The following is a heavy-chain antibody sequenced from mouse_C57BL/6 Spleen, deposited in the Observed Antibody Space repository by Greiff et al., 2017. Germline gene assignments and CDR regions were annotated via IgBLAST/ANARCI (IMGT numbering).Heavy chain of an antibody. J-gene: IGHJ4*01. CDR2: IYPGDGDT. Sequence: VQLQESGPELVKPGASVKISCKASGYAFSSSWMNWVKQRPGKGLEWIGRIYPGDGDTNYNGKFKGKATLTADKSSSTAYMQLSSLTSEDSAVYFCARGASPMDYWGQGTSVTVSS. CDR1: GYAFSSSW. CDR3: ARGASPMDY. V-gene: IGHV1-82*01.